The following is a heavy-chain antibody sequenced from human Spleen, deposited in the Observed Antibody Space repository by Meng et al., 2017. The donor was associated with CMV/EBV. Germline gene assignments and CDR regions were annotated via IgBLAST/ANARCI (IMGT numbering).Heavy chain of an antibody. CDR1: GGTFSSYA. Sequence: SVKVSCKASGGTFSSYAFSWVRQAPGQGLEWVGGVIPTFGTATYAQKFQGRVTMSTDESTSAAYMDLSSLRSEDSAVYYCARQWTGEWALDIWGQGTMVTVSS. D-gene: IGHD3/OR15-3a*01. CDR2: VIPTFGTA. J-gene: IGHJ3*02. CDR3: ARQWTGEWALDI. V-gene: IGHV1-69*05.